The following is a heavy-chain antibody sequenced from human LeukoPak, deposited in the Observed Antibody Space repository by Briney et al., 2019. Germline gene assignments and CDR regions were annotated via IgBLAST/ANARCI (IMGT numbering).Heavy chain of an antibody. CDR2: IYYSGST. D-gene: IGHD5-24*01. V-gene: IGHV4-59*08. J-gene: IGHJ4*02. CDR3: ARLRDGSPPV. Sequence: SETLSLTCAVYGGPFSHYYWTWIRQPPGKGLEWIGYIYYSGSTNYNPSLKSRVTISVDTSKNQFSLKLSSVTAADTAVYYCARLRDGSPPVWGQGTLVTVSS. CDR1: GGPFSHYY.